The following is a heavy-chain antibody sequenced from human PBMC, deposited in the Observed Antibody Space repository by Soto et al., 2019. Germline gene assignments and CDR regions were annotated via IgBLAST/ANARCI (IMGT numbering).Heavy chain of an antibody. D-gene: IGHD1-26*01. J-gene: IGHJ4*02. CDR3: ARGTSGSFYYFDY. V-gene: IGHV3-30*14. CDR2: ISYDGSNK. CDR1: GFTFSSYA. Sequence: QVQLVESGGGVVQPGRSLRLSCAASGFTFSSYAMHWVRQAPGKGLEWVAVISYDGSNKYYADSVKGRFTISRENAKNSLYLQMNSLRAGDTAVYYCARGTSGSFYYFDYWGQGTLVTVSS.